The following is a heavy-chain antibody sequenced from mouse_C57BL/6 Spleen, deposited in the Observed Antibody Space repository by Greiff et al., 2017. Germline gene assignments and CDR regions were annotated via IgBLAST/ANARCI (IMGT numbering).Heavy chain of an antibody. CDR3: ASQLRLLAMDY. Sequence: VQVVESGPGLVAPSQSLSLTCTVSGFSLTSYGVSWVRQPPGKGLEWLGVIWGDGSTNYHSALISRLSISKDNSKSQVFLKLNSLQTDDTATYYCASQLRLLAMDYWGQGTSVTVSS. J-gene: IGHJ4*01. V-gene: IGHV2-3*01. D-gene: IGHD3-2*02. CDR1: GFSLTSYG. CDR2: IWGDGST.